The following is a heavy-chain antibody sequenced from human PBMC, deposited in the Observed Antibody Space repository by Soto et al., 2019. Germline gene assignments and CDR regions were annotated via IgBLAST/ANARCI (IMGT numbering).Heavy chain of an antibody. Sequence: PGGSLRLSCAASGFTFSSYSMNWVRQAPGKGLEWVSSISSSSSSTYYADSVKGRFTISRDNSKNTLYLQMNSLRAEDTAVYYCAKVGYGDYVSPFDYWGQGTLVTVSS. J-gene: IGHJ4*02. CDR1: GFTFSSYS. CDR2: ISSSSSST. CDR3: AKVGYGDYVSPFDY. V-gene: IGHV3-21*04. D-gene: IGHD4-17*01.